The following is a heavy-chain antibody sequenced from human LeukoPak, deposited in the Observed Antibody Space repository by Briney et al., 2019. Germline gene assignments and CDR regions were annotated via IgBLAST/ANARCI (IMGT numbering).Heavy chain of an antibody. D-gene: IGHD3-9*01. V-gene: IGHV4-59*08. CDR2: IYYSGST. Sequence: SETLSLTCTVSGGSISSYYWSWIRQPPGKGLEWIGYIYYSGSTNYNPSLKSRVTISVDTSKNQFSLKLSSVTAADTAVYYCARLPDYDILTGYSKTNYYYYGMDVWGQGTTVTVSS. J-gene: IGHJ6*02. CDR1: GGSISSYY. CDR3: ARLPDYDILTGYSKTNYYYYGMDV.